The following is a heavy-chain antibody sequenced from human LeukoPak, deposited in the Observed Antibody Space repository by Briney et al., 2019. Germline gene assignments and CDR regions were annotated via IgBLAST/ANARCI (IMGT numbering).Heavy chain of an antibody. D-gene: IGHD3/OR15-3a*01. J-gene: IGHJ4*02. CDR1: GGSFSGYY. V-gene: IGHV4-34*01. CDR2: INHSGST. Sequence: SETLSLTCAVYGGSFSGYYWSWIRQPPGKGLEWIGEINHSGSTNYNPSLKSRVTISVDTSKNQFSLKLSSVTAADTAVYYCARDGPAPLWGQGTLVTVSS. CDR3: ARDGPAPL.